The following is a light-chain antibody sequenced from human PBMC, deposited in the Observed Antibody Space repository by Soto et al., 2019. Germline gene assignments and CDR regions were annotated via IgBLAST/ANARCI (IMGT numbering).Light chain of an antibody. CDR3: QQYRAYPIT. CDR2: TAS. V-gene: IGKV1-16*01. J-gene: IGKJ5*01. Sequence: DIEMTQSPSSLSASVGDRVTITCRASQDISNFLAWFQQKPGKAPKSLIYTASTLRSGVPSRFSGSGFGTDFTLTINSLQPEDVATYYCQQYRAYPITFGQGTRLEIK. CDR1: QDISNF.